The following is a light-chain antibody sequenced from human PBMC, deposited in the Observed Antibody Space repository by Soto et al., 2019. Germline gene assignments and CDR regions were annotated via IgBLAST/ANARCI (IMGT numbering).Light chain of an antibody. CDR1: QSISSW. CDR2: KAS. CDR3: QQSWT. V-gene: IGKV1-5*03. J-gene: IGKJ1*01. Sequence: DIQMTQSPSTLSASVGDRVTITCRASQSISSWLAWYQQKPGKAPKLLIYKASSLESGVPSRFSGSGSGTEFTLTISSLQPDDFANYYCQQSWTFGQGTKVEIK.